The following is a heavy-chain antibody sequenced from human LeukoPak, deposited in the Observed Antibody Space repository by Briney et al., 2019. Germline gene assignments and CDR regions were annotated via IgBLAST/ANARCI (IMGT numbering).Heavy chain of an antibody. CDR2: IIPIVGTT. D-gene: IGHD3-22*01. Sequence: SVKASCKASGGTFSSYAFSWVRQAPGQGLEWMGGIIPIVGTTNYAQMFQGRVTITADESTSTAYMELSSLRSEDTAVYYCARGGYYYDSSGYSHLPDYWGQGTLVTVSA. CDR3: ARGGYYYDSSGYSHLPDY. CDR1: GGTFSSYA. V-gene: IGHV1-69*13. J-gene: IGHJ4*02.